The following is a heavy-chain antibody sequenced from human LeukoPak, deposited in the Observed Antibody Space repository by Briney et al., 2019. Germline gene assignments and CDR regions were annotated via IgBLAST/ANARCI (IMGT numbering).Heavy chain of an antibody. Sequence: GGSLRLSCAASGFTFSTYTMSWVRQAPGKGLEWVSVISGGGGNTYYADSVKGRFAISRDNSKDTLFLQMNSLRAEDTAVYYCAKGVVGASSAAAAGYFDFWGQGTLVTVSS. D-gene: IGHD1-26*01. CDR1: GFTFSTYT. CDR3: AKGVVGASSAAAAGYFDF. CDR2: ISGGGGNT. V-gene: IGHV3-23*01. J-gene: IGHJ4*02.